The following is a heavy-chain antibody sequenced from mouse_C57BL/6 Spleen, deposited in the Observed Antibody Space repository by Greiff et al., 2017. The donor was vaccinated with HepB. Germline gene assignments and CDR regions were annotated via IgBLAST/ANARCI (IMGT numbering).Heavy chain of an antibody. D-gene: IGHD2-1*01. J-gene: IGHJ3*01. CDR1: GYTFTDYY. Sequence: EVQLQQSGPVLVKPGASVKMSCKASGYTFTDYYMNWVKQSHGKSLEWIGVINPYNGGTSYNQKFKGKATLTVDKSSSTAYMELNSLTSEDSAVYYCASWGNSWFAYWGQGTLVTVSA. V-gene: IGHV1-19*01. CDR3: ASWGNSWFAY. CDR2: INPYNGGT.